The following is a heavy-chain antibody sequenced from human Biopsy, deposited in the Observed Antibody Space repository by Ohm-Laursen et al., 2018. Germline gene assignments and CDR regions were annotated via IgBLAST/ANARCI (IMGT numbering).Heavy chain of an antibody. CDR1: GKTFRDYF. J-gene: IGHJ4*02. V-gene: IGHV4-34*08. Sequence: LFLPCEGLGKTFRDYFWSRIRQPPGQGLEWIGQINQSGRTNYNPSLKSRVNISADKSNNQFSLKLTSVTSADTAVYFCGNEVHGRDYWGLGALVTVSS. CDR3: GNEVHGRDY. D-gene: IGHD2-15*01. CDR2: INQSGRT.